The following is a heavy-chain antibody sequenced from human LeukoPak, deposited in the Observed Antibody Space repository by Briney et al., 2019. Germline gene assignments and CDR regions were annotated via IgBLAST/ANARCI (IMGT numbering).Heavy chain of an antibody. D-gene: IGHD4-17*01. CDR1: GGSISSGDYY. J-gene: IGHJ4*02. Sequence: TSETLSLTCTVSGGSISSGDYYWSWIRQPPGKGLEWIGYIYYSGSTYYNPSLKSRVTISVDTSKNQFSLKLSSVTAADTAVYYCAKGPVGSGDNRRFDCWGQGTLVTVSS. CDR3: AKGPVGSGDNRRFDC. CDR2: IYYSGST. V-gene: IGHV4-30-4*01.